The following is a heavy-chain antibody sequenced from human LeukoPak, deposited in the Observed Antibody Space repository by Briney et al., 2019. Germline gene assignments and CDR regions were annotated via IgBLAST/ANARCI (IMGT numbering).Heavy chain of an antibody. CDR2: ISGSGGST. V-gene: IGHV3-23*01. D-gene: IGHD2-8*02. Sequence: GGSLRLSCAASGFTFSSYAVSWVRQAPGKGLEWVSAISGSGGSTYYADSVKGRFTISRDNSKNTLYLQMNSLRAEDTAVYYCAKSSTGSRPVYYYMDVWGKGTTVTVSS. J-gene: IGHJ6*03. CDR1: GFTFSSYA. CDR3: AKSSTGSRPVYYYMDV.